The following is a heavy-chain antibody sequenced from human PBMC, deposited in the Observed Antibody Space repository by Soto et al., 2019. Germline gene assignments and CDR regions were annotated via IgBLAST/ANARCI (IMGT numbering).Heavy chain of an antibody. V-gene: IGHV3-23*01. CDR2: ISGSGGST. J-gene: IGHJ4*02. CDR1: GFTFSSYA. D-gene: IGHD3-10*01. Sequence: AGGSLRLSCAASGFTFSSYAMSWVRQAPGKGLEWVSAISGSGGSTYNADSVKGRFTISRDNSKNTLYLQMNSLRAEDTAVYYCAKDPSGSYYNFLHFDYWGQGTPFTVSS. CDR3: AKDPSGSYYNFLHFDY.